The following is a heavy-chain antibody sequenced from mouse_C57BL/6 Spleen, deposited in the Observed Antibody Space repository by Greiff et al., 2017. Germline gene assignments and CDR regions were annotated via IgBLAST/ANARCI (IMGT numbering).Heavy chain of an antibody. CDR3: ARDLSTMVVAPCCFDY. V-gene: IGHV5-4*01. J-gene: IGHJ2*01. CDR2: ISDGGSYT. D-gene: IGHD1-1*01. Sequence: EVMLVESGGGLVKPGGSLKLSCAASGFTFSSYAMSWVRQTPEKRLEWVATISDGGSYTYYPDNVKGRFTIFRDNAKNNLYLLLSHLKSEDTAMYYCARDLSTMVVAPCCFDYWGQGTTLTVSS. CDR1: GFTFSSYA.